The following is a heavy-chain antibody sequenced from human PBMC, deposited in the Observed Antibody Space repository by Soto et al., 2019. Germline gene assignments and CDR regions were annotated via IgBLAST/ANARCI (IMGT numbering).Heavy chain of an antibody. D-gene: IGHD6-13*01. CDR1: GFTFRSFT. CDR3: TRDASRDSSARGWFDP. Sequence: PGGTLRRSCAPSGFTFRSFTMNWVRQAPGKGLEWVSTISSNSAYIYYTDALRGRFTISRDNAKNSRHLQMNSLSPEDQAVDYCTRDASRDSSARGWFDPWGPGTLVTVSS. J-gene: IGHJ5*02. V-gene: IGHV3-21*04. CDR2: ISSNSAYI.